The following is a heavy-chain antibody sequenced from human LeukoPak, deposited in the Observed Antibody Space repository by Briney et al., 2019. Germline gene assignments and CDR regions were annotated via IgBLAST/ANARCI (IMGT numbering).Heavy chain of an antibody. V-gene: IGHV3-30-3*01. CDR3: AKETIRGSTRGFDP. J-gene: IGHJ5*02. CDR2: ISYDGSNK. CDR1: GFTFSSYA. Sequence: GGSLRLSCAASGFTFSSYAMHWVRQAPGKGLEWVAVISYDGSNKYYADSVKGRFTISRDNSKNTLYLQMNSLRAEDTAVYYCAKETIRGSTRGFDPWGQGTLVTVSS. D-gene: IGHD1-26*01.